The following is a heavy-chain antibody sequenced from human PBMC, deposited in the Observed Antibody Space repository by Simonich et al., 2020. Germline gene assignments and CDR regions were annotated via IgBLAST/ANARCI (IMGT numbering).Heavy chain of an antibody. J-gene: IGHJ4*02. Sequence: EVQLVESGGGLVQPGGSLRLSCAASGFTFSSYWMHWVRQAPGKGRGWVSRINSYGSSTSYADSVKGRFTSSRDNAKNTLYLQMNSLRAEDTAVYYCARDSSGWFDYWGQGTLVTVSS. CDR2: INSYGSST. V-gene: IGHV3-74*01. CDR1: GFTFSSYW. D-gene: IGHD6-19*01. CDR3: ARDSSGWFDY.